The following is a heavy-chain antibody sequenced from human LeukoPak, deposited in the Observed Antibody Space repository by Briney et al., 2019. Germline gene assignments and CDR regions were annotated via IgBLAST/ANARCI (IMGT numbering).Heavy chain of an antibody. CDR3: ASWPVGWYGEDS. Sequence: GGSLRLSCAASGFTFSSHTMSWVRQAPGKGLEWVSVIYGGGSTYYADSVKGRFTISRDTPKNTLYLQMNSLRVEDTAVYYCASWPVGWYGEDSWGQGTLVTVSS. D-gene: IGHD6-19*01. J-gene: IGHJ4*02. V-gene: IGHV3-53*01. CDR2: IYGGGST. CDR1: GFTFSSHT.